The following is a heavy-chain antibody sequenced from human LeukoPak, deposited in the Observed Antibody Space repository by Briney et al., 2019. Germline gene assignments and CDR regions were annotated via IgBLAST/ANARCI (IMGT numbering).Heavy chain of an antibody. D-gene: IGHD6-19*01. CDR1: GYTFTSYD. J-gene: IGHJ4*02. Sequence: GASVKVSCKASGYTFTSYDINWVRQATGQGLEWMGWMNPNSGNTGYAQKFQGRVTMTRNTSISTAYMELSSLRSEDTAVYYCARAPRHSSGLTLDYWGQGTLVTVSS. CDR2: MNPNSGNT. CDR3: ARAPRHSSGLTLDY. V-gene: IGHV1-8*01.